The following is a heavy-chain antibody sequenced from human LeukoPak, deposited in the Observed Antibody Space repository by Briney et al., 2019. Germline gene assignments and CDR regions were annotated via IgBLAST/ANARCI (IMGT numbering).Heavy chain of an antibody. J-gene: IGHJ4*02. CDR1: GYTFTSYC. CDR2: ISAYNGNT. V-gene: IGHV1-18*01. CDR3: ASSPAMTTVTEFDY. Sequence: ASVKVSCKASGYTFTSYCISWVRQAPGQGLEWMGWISAYNGNTNYAQKLQGRVTMTTDTSTSTAYMELRSLRSDDTAVYYCASSPAMTTVTEFDYWGQGTLVTVSS. D-gene: IGHD4-17*01.